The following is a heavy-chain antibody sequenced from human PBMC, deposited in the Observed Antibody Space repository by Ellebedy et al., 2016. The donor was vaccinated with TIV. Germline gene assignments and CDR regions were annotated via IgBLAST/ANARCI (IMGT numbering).Heavy chain of an antibody. J-gene: IGHJ4*02. Sequence: GESLKISCAASGFTFSDYYMSWIRQAPGKGLEWVSYISSSGSTIYYADSVKGRFTISRDNAKNSLYLQMNSLGAEDTAVYYCASSSTYYDSSGYEGRFDYWGQGTLVTVSS. D-gene: IGHD3-22*01. CDR3: ASSSTYYDSSGYEGRFDY. V-gene: IGHV3-11*01. CDR1: GFTFSDYY. CDR2: ISSSGSTI.